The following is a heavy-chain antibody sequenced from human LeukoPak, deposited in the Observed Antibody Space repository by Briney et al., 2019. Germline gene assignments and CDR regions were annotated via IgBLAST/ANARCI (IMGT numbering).Heavy chain of an antibody. CDR2: INHSGST. Sequence: PSETLSLTCTVSGGSISSYYWSWIRQPPGKGLEWIGEINHSGSTNYNPSLKSRVTISVDTSKNQFSLKLSSVTAADTAVYYCARVGGDYVRAYWGQGTLVTVSS. D-gene: IGHD4-17*01. CDR1: GGSISSYY. CDR3: ARVGGDYVRAY. V-gene: IGHV4-34*01. J-gene: IGHJ4*02.